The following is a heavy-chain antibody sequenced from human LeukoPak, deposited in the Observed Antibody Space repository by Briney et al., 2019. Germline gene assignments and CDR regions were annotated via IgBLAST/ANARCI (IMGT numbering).Heavy chain of an antibody. CDR1: GFTFSSYS. D-gene: IGHD6-13*01. V-gene: IGHV3-21*01. CDR3: ARDPDVAAAGTN. J-gene: IGHJ4*02. Sequence: SGGSLRLSCAASGFTFSSYSMNWVRQAPGKGLEWVSSISSSGSYIYYADSVKGRFTISRDNAKNSLYLQMNSLRAEDTAVYYCARDPDVAAAGTNWGQGTLVTVSS. CDR2: ISSSGSYI.